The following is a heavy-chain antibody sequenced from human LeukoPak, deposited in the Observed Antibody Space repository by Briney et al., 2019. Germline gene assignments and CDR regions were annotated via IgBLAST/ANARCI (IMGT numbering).Heavy chain of an antibody. Sequence: ASVKVSCKASGYTFTSYAMHWVRQAPGQRLEWMGWINAGNGNTKYSQKFQGRVTITRDTSASTAYTELSSLRSEDTAVYYCARVSFDYDILTGYSPWGQGTLVTVSS. CDR3: ARVSFDYDILTGYSP. D-gene: IGHD3-9*01. CDR1: GYTFTSYA. V-gene: IGHV1-3*01. CDR2: INAGNGNT. J-gene: IGHJ5*02.